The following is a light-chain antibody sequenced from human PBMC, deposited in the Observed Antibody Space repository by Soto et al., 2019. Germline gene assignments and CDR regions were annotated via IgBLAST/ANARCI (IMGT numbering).Light chain of an antibody. J-gene: IGLJ1*01. CDR3: CSYAGTYTYV. CDR1: SSDIGTYNY. CDR2: EVS. Sequence: QSALTQPASMSGSPGQSITISCTGTSSDIGTYNYVSWYQQHPGKVPKLMIYEVSNRPSGVSNRFSGSKSGNAASLTISGLQAEDEADYYCCSYAGTYTYVFGTGTKLTVL. V-gene: IGLV2-14*01.